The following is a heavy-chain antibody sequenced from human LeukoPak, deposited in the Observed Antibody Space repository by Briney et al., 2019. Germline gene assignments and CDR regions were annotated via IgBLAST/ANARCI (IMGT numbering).Heavy chain of an antibody. D-gene: IGHD4-23*01. CDR3: GKVYCGVLLCK. Sequence: GGSLRLSCSPSGFILRSFPMHCLRQAPGKGLEYVSGINSNGGTTYYADSLKGRFTISRDNSKNTLYLHMGSLRAEDTAVYYCGKVYCGVLLCKGGQGILVTVSS. CDR1: GFILRSFP. V-gene: IGHV3-64D*09. CDR2: INSNGGTT. J-gene: IGHJ4*02.